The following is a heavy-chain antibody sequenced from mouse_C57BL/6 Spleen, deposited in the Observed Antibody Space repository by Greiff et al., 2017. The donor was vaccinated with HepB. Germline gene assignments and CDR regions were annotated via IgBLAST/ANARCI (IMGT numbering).Heavy chain of an antibody. CDR1: GFTFSSYA. J-gene: IGHJ3*01. V-gene: IGHV5-4*01. Sequence: EVQGVESGGGLVKPGGSLKLSCAASGFTFSSYAMSWVRQTPEKRLEWVATISDGGSYTYYPDNVKGRFTISRDKAKNNLYLQMSHLKSEDTAMYYCASAYTWFAYWGQGTLVTVSA. CDR2: ISDGGSYT. CDR3: ASAYTWFAY. D-gene: IGHD6-5*01.